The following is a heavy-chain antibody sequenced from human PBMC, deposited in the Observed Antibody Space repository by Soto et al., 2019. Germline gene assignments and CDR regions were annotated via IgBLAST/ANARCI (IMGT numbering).Heavy chain of an antibody. CDR1: GFTFSSYA. V-gene: IGHV3-23*01. Sequence: GGSLRLSCGASGFTFSSYAMSWVRQAPGKGLEWVSTFSPTGDNTYYADSVKGRFTITRDNSKSTLYLQMNSLRAEDTAMYYCAKAVFSGYNIGLLHYWGQGTLVTVSS. D-gene: IGHD5-12*01. CDR3: AKAVFSGYNIGLLHY. J-gene: IGHJ4*02. CDR2: FSPTGDNT.